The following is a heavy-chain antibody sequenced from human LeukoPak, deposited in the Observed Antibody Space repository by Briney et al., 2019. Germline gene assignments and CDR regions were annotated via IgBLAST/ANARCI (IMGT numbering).Heavy chain of an antibody. V-gene: IGHV4-34*01. CDR1: GGSFSDYY. J-gene: IGHJ6*02. CDR2: INHSGVT. CDR3: ARVHRGYYDSSGYLFYYYFGMDV. D-gene: IGHD3-22*01. Sequence: KASETLSLTCAVYGGSFSDYYWSWIRQSPDKGLEWIGEINHSGVTNYNPSLKSRVIISVVTSKNQFSLKLSSVTAADTAVYYCARVHRGYYDSSGYLFYYYFGMDVWGQGTTVTVSS.